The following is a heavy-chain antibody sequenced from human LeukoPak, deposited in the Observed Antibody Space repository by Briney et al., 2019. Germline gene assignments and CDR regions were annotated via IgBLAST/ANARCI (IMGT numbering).Heavy chain of an antibody. CDR1: GYTFTGYY. D-gene: IGHD2-2*01. Sequence: ASVKVSCKASGYTFTGYYMHWVRQAPGQGLEWMGWINPNGGGTNYAQKFQGRVTMSRDTSISTAYMELSRLRSDDTAVYYRARGCSSTSCYRRFNWFDPWGQGTLVTVSS. CDR3: ARGCSSTSCYRRFNWFDP. CDR2: INPNGGGT. J-gene: IGHJ5*02. V-gene: IGHV1-2*02.